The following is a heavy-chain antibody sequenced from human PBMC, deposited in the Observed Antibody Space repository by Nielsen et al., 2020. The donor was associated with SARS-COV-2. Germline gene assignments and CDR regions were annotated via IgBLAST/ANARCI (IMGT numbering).Heavy chain of an antibody. V-gene: IGHV3-7*03. CDR2: IKQDGSEK. J-gene: IGHJ6*02. Sequence: GESLKISCAASGFTFSSYWMSWVRQAPGKGLEWVANIKQDGSEKYYVDSVKGRFTISRDNAKNSLYLQMNSLRAEDTAVYYCAREGDDWALDVWGQGTTVTVSS. D-gene: IGHD3-9*01. CDR1: GFTFSSYW. CDR3: AREGDDWALDV.